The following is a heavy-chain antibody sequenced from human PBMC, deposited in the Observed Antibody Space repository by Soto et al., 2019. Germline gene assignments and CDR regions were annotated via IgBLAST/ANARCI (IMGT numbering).Heavy chain of an antibody. D-gene: IGHD4-17*01. J-gene: IGHJ5*02. CDR3: ARVDYGDYFDWFDP. CDR1: GGSISSYY. CDR2: IYYSGIT. Sequence: PSETLSLTCTVSGGSISSYYWSWIRQPPGKGLEWIGYIYYSGITNYNPSLKSRVTISVDTSKNQFSLKLSSVTAADTAVYYCARVDYGDYFDWFDPWGQGTLVTVSS. V-gene: IGHV4-59*01.